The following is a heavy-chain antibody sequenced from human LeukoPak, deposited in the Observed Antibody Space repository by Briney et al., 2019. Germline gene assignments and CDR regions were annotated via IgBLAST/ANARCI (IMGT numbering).Heavy chain of an antibody. Sequence: SETLSLTCTVSGYSISSGYYWGWIRQPPGKGLEWIGSLYHSGNTYYNPSLKSRVTISVDTSKNQFSLKLSSVTAADTAVYYCASFYGSGSYFGDYWGQGTLVTVSS. CDR2: LYHSGNT. J-gene: IGHJ4*02. V-gene: IGHV4-38-2*02. CDR1: GYSISSGYY. D-gene: IGHD3-10*01. CDR3: ASFYGSGSYFGDY.